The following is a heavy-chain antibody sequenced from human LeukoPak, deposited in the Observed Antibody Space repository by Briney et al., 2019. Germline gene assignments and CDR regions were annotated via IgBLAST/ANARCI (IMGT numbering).Heavy chain of an antibody. J-gene: IGHJ4*02. CDR3: AIHTAYYDILTGPHMDY. V-gene: IGHV4-38-2*02. D-gene: IGHD3-9*01. CDR1: GYSISSGYY. Sequence: SETLSLTCTVSGYSISSGYYWGWIRQPPGKGLEWIGSIYHSGSTYYNPSLKSRVTISVDTSKNQFSLKLSSVTAADTAVYYCAIHTAYYDILTGPHMDYWGQGTLVTVSS. CDR2: IYHSGST.